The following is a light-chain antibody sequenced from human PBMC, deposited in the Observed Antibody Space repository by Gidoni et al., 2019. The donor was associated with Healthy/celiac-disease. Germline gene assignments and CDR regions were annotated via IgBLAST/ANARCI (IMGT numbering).Light chain of an antibody. Sequence: DIQMTQSPSTLSASVGDRVTIPCRASHSISSWLAWYQQKPGKAPKLLIYKASSLESGVPSKFSGSGSGTEFTLTISSLQPDDFATYYCQQYNSYSPGYTFGQGTKLEIK. V-gene: IGKV1-5*03. CDR1: HSISSW. CDR2: KAS. CDR3: QQYNSYSPGYT. J-gene: IGKJ2*01.